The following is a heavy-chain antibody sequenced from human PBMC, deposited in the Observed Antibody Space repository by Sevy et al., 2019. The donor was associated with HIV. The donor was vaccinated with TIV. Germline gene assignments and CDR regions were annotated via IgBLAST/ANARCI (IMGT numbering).Heavy chain of an antibody. Sequence: GGSLRLSCAASGFTFNSYWMSWVRQAPGKGLEWVVNIKQDGSEKYYVDSVKGRFTISRDNSQNSLFLQMNTLRAEGTAVYYCARDGSAYDAYYDNYGMDVWGQGTMVTVSS. CDR3: ARDGSAYDAYYDNYGMDV. CDR1: GFTFNSYW. J-gene: IGHJ6*02. D-gene: IGHD3-22*01. CDR2: IKQDGSEK. V-gene: IGHV3-7*01.